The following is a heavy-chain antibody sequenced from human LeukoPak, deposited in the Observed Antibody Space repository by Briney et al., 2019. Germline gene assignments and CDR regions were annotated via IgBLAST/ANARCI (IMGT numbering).Heavy chain of an antibody. CDR2: IKQDGSEK. CDR1: GFTFSNYW. V-gene: IGHV3-7*01. Sequence: PGGSLRLSCAASGFTFSNYWMSWVRQAPGKGLEWVANIKQDGSEKYYVDSVKGRFTISRDNAKNSLYLQMNSLRAEDTAVYYCARETDYSLFDYWGQGTLVAVSS. D-gene: IGHD3-10*01. J-gene: IGHJ4*02. CDR3: ARETDYSLFDY.